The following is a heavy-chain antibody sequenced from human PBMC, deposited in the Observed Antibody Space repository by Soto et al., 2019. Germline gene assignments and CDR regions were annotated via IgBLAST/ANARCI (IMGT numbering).Heavy chain of an antibody. CDR1: GGPISSYY. CDR3: ARHGRGYYDILTGYSRGYYYYLDV. CDR2: IYYSGST. Sequence: SEILALTCTFSGGPISSYYWSWIRPPPGKGLEGIGYIYYSGSTNYNPSLKSRVTISVDTSKNQFSLKLSSVTAADTAVYYCARHGRGYYDILTGYSRGYYYYLDVWGKGTTVTGSS. J-gene: IGHJ6*03. V-gene: IGHV4-59*08. D-gene: IGHD3-9*01.